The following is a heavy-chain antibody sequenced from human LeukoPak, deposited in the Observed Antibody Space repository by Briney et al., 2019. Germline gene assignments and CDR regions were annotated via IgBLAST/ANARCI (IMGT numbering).Heavy chain of an antibody. V-gene: IGHV1-18*01. D-gene: IGHD4-23*01. CDR2: ISAYNGNT. Sequence: GASVKVSCKASGYTFTSYGISWVRQAPGQGLEWMGWISAYNGNTNYAQKLQGRVTMTTDTSTSTAYMELRSLRSDDTAVYYCASEYGGNSFRAFDIWGQGTMVTVSS. J-gene: IGHJ3*02. CDR1: GYTFTSYG. CDR3: ASEYGGNSFRAFDI.